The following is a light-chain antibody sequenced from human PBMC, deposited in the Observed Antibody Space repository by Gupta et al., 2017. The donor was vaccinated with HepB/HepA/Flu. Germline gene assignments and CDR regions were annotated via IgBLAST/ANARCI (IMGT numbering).Light chain of an antibody. Sequence: DIPMTQSPSSLSASVGDRVTITCQASQDISNYLNWYQKKPGRAPNLLLYDASNLETGVSSRFSGSGSGTHFSLTISSLQPEDIAIYYCQQYYDLPHIFGRGTNLEIK. CDR3: QQYYDLPHI. V-gene: IGKV1-33*01. CDR1: QDISNY. J-gene: IGKJ2*01. CDR2: DAS.